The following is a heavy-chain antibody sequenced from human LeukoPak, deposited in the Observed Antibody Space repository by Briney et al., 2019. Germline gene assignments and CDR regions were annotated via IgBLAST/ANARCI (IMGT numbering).Heavy chain of an antibody. D-gene: IGHD3-22*01. J-gene: IGHJ4*02. V-gene: IGHV3-30-3*01. CDR3: ASSCRHYYDSSGYYCPLDY. CDR1: GCTFSSYA. Sequence: AGSLRLSCAASGCTFSSYAMHWVRQAPGKVLERVAVISYDGSNKYYADSVKGRFTISRDNSKNTLYLQMNSLRAEDTAVYYCASSCRHYYDSSGYYCPLDYWGQGTLVTVSS. CDR2: ISYDGSNK.